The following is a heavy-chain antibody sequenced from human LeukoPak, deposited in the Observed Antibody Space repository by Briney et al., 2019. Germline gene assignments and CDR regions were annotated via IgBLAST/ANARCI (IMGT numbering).Heavy chain of an antibody. V-gene: IGHV5-51*01. J-gene: IGHJ4*02. D-gene: IGHD7-27*01. CDR1: GYSFTSYW. CDR3: ARTLTGDFDY. CDR2: IYTADSDT. Sequence: GAPLKISCKGSGYSFTSYWIGWVRQMPGKGLELMGIIYTADSDTTYSPSFQGQVTISADKSISTAYLQWSSLKASDTAMYYCARTLTGDFDYWGQGTLVTVSS.